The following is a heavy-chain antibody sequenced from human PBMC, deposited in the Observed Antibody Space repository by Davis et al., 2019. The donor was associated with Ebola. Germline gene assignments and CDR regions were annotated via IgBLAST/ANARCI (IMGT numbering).Heavy chain of an antibody. CDR2: ISYSGGT. CDR1: GGSVSSSTYF. CDR3: ARDRRYYYDSSGYYSSYYFDY. V-gene: IGHV4-39*07. D-gene: IGHD3-22*01. J-gene: IGHJ4*02. Sequence: MPSETLSLTCTVSGGSVSSSTYFWGWIRQPPGKGLEWIASISYSGGTYYNPSLKSRATISRDMSNNQFSLKLSSVTAADTAVYYCARDRRYYYDSSGYYSSYYFDYWGQGTLVTVSS.